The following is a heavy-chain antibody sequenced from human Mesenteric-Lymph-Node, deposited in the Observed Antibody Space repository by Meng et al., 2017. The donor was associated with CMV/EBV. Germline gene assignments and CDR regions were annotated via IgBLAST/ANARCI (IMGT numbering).Heavy chain of an antibody. D-gene: IGHD2-2*03. CDR1: GFTFSNAW. J-gene: IGHJ4*02. CDR2: INQDGSVQ. CDR3: AGGLGWIFDY. Sequence: GESLKISCAASGFTFSNAWMSWVRQAPGKGLEWVANINQDGSVQNYVDSVKGRFTISRDKTKNSLFLQMNSLRVEDTAVYYCAGGLGWIFDYWGQGTLVTVSS. V-gene: IGHV3-7*01.